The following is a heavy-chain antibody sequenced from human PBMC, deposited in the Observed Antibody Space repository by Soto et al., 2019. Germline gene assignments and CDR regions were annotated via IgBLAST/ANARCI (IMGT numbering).Heavy chain of an antibody. CDR2: IIPILGIA. CDR1: GGTFSSYT. J-gene: IGHJ4*02. CDR3: ATKIVYGDLSFDY. D-gene: IGHD4-17*01. Sequence: ASVKVSCKASGGTFSSYTISWVRQAPGQGLEWMGRIIPILGIANYAQKFQGRVTVTADKSTSTAYMELSSLRSEDTAVYYCATKIVYGDLSFDYWGQGTLVTVSS. V-gene: IGHV1-69*02.